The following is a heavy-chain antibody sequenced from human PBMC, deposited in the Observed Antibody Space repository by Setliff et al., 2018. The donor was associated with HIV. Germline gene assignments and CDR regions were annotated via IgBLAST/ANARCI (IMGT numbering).Heavy chain of an antibody. CDR3: ASSLYSSSSFDY. J-gene: IGHJ4*02. CDR2: IYYSGTT. D-gene: IGHD6-6*01. V-gene: IGHV4-38-2*02. CDR1: GVSISDGHY. Sequence: PSETLSLTCTVSGVSISDGHYWGWIRQPPGKGLEWIASIYYSGTTYYNPSLKSRVTISVDTSKNQFSLKLSSATAADTAVYYCASSLYSSSSFDYWGQGMLVTVSS.